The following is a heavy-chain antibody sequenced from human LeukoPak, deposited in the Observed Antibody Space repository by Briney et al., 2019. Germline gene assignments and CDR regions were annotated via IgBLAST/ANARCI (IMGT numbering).Heavy chain of an antibody. J-gene: IGHJ4*02. Sequence: SETLSLTCTVSGGSISPYYWGWIRQPPGKGLEWIGSIYYGGSTYYNPSLKSRVTISVDTSKNQFSLKLSSVTAADTAVYYCARHGWSSYYYDSSYMDYWGQGTLVTVSS. CDR1: GGSISPYY. V-gene: IGHV4-39*01. D-gene: IGHD3-22*01. CDR2: IYYGGST. CDR3: ARHGWSSYYYDSSYMDY.